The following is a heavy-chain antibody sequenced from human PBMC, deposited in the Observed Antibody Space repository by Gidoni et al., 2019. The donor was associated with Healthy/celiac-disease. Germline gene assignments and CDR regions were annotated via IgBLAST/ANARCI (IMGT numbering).Heavy chain of an antibody. CDR1: GFTFSSYA. J-gene: IGHJ4*02. CDR3: ARAGVYYDFWSGSGYFDY. V-gene: IGHV3-30*04. CDR2: ISYDGSNK. Sequence: QVQLVESGGGVVQPGRSLRLSCAASGFTFSSYARHWVRQAPGKGLEWVAVISYDGSNKYYADSVKGRFTISRDNSKNTLYLQMNSLRAEDTAVYYCARAGVYYDFWSGSGYFDYWGQGTLVTVSS. D-gene: IGHD3-3*01.